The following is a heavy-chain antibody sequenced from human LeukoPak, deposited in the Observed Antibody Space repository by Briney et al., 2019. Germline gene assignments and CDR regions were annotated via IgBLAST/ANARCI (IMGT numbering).Heavy chain of an antibody. V-gene: IGHV3-49*04. D-gene: IGHD3-22*01. Sequence: GGSLRLSCAASGFTFSSYWMSWVRQAPGKGLEWVGFIRSKAYGGTTEYAASVKGRFTISRDDSKSIAHLQMNSLKTEDTAVYYCTTTPPPPYYYDSSSSDYWGQGTLVTVSS. J-gene: IGHJ4*02. CDR1: GFTFSSYW. CDR3: TTTPPPPYYYDSSSSDY. CDR2: IRSKAYGGTT.